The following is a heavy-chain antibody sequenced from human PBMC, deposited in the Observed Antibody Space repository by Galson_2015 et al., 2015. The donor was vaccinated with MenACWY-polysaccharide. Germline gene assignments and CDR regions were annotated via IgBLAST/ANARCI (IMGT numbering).Heavy chain of an antibody. J-gene: IGHJ5*01. CDR3: ARGGKYYYDSSGYLNGFDS. CDR2: MNPNSGNT. Sequence: SVKVSCKASGYTFSSYDVNWVRQTTGQGLEWMGWMNPNSGNTGYAQKFQGRVTMTRNTSISIAYMELSSLRSEDTAVYYCARGGKYYYDSSGYLNGFDSWGQGTLVTVSS. CDR1: GYTFSSYD. D-gene: IGHD3-22*01. V-gene: IGHV1-8*01.